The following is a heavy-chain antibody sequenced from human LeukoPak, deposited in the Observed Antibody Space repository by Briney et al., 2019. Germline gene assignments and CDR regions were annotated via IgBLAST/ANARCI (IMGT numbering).Heavy chain of an antibody. Sequence: ASVKVSCKATGYTFTSYGISWVRQAPGQGLEWMGWISAYNGNTNYAQKLQGRVTMTTDTSTSTAYMELRSLRSDDTAVYYCARVLTMANWFDPWGQGTLVTVSS. V-gene: IGHV1-18*01. J-gene: IGHJ5*02. CDR3: ARVLTMANWFDP. CDR2: ISAYNGNT. D-gene: IGHD4/OR15-4a*01. CDR1: GYTFTSYG.